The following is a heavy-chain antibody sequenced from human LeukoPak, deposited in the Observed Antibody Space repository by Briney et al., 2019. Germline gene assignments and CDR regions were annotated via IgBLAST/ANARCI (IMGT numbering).Heavy chain of an antibody. D-gene: IGHD3-3*01. CDR2: INHSGST. CDR3: ARHDYDFWSGYPLDY. J-gene: IGHJ4*02. V-gene: IGHV4-34*01. CDR1: GGSFSGYY. Sequence: PSETLSLTCAVYGGSFSGYYWSWIRQPPGKGLEWIGEINHSGSTNYNPSLKSRVTISVDTSKNQFSLKLSSVTAADTAVYYCARHDYDFWSGYPLDYWGQGTLVTVSS.